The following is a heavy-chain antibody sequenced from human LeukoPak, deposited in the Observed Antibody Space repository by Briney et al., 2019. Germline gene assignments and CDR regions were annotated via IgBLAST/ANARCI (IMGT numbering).Heavy chain of an antibody. CDR1: GASVSSDSYY. J-gene: IGHJ4*02. V-gene: IGHV4-61*01. Sequence: VTPSETLSLTCTVSGASVSSDSYYWTWIRQPPGKGLEWIGYIYYSGSTNYNPSLRSPVTISLDTSKNQFSLKLSSVTAADTAVYYCARYCSSTSCSIRTSYPRWGQGTMVTVSS. CDR2: IYYSGST. CDR3: ARYCSSTSCSIRTSYPR. D-gene: IGHD2-2*01.